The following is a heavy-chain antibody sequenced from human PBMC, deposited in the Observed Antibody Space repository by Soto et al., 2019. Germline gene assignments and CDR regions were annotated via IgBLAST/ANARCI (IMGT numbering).Heavy chain of an antibody. D-gene: IGHD1-26*01. CDR3: AKVMMEPIKWFDP. CDR1: GFTFSSDA. V-gene: IGHV3-23*01. CDR2: ISGSGGST. Sequence: PVGSLRLSCAASGFTFSSDAMSWFRQAPGNGLEWVSSISGSGGSTYYADSVKGRFTISRDNSKNTLYLQMNSLRAEDTAVYYCAKVMMEPIKWFDPWGQGTLVTVSS. J-gene: IGHJ5*02.